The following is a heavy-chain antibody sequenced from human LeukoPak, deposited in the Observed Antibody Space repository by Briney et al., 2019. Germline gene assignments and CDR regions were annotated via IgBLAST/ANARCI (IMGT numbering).Heavy chain of an antibody. CDR1: GFTFSSYS. D-gene: IGHD4-11*01. J-gene: IGHJ5*02. CDR3: AREKLQNWFDP. V-gene: IGHV3-21*01. CDR2: ISSSSSYI. Sequence: GGSLRLSCAASGFTFSSYSMNWVRQAPGKGLEWVSSISSSSSYIYYADSVKGRFTISRDNAKNSPYLQMNSLRAEDTAVYYCAREKLQNWFDPWGQGTLVTVSS.